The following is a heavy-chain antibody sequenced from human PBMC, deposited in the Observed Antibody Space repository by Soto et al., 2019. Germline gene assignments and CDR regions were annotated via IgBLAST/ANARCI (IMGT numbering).Heavy chain of an antibody. V-gene: IGHV3-48*03. CDR3: ARGGDIVVVVAATPSWFAP. Sequence: GGSLRLSCAASVFTFSSYEMNLVRQGPGKGLECVSYISISGSTIYYADSVKGRFTISRDNAKNSLYLQMNSLRAEDTAVYYCARGGDIVVVVAATPSWFAPWGQGTMVTVSS. CDR1: VFTFSSYE. D-gene: IGHD2-15*01. J-gene: IGHJ5*02. CDR2: ISISGSTI.